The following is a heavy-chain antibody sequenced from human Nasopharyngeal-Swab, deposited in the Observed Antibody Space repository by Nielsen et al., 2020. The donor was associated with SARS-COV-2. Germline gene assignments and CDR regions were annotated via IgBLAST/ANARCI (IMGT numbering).Heavy chain of an antibody. Sequence: ASVQVSCKASGYTFTSYDINWVRQATGQGLEWMGWMNPNSGNTGYAQKFQGRVTMTRNTSISTAYMELSSLRSEDTAVYYCARGPSAYGGYVSYYYGMDVWGQGTTVTVSS. CDR3: ARGPSAYGGYVSYYYGMDV. CDR1: GYTFTSYD. D-gene: IGHD5-12*01. CDR2: MNPNSGNT. V-gene: IGHV1-8*01. J-gene: IGHJ6*02.